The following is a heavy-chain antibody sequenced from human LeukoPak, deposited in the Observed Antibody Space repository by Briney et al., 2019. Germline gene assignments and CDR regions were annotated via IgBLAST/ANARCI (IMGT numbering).Heavy chain of an antibody. V-gene: IGHV1-18*01. CDR2: ISAYNGNT. CDR3: ARDWEMNTVTYFDY. J-gene: IGHJ4*02. Sequence: ASVKVSFKASGYTFTSYGFSWVRQAPGQGLEGMGWISAYNGNTNYARKLQGRVTLTIDTSTSTAYMELRSLGSDDTAVYYCARDWEMNTVTYFDYWGQGALVTVSS. CDR1: GYTFTSYG. D-gene: IGHD4-17*01.